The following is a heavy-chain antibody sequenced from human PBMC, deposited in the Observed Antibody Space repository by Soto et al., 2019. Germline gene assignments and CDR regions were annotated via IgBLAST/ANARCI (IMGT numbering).Heavy chain of an antibody. Sequence: QLQLQESGPGLVKPSETLSLTCTVSGGSISSSTYYWGWIRQPPGKGLEWIGSFSYSGSTYSNPSLNSRVIISVDTSKNHFSLNLSSVTAADTAVYYCGYAAAARFDYWGQGTLVTVSS. J-gene: IGHJ4*02. V-gene: IGHV4-39*02. D-gene: IGHD6-13*01. CDR2: FSYSGST. CDR1: GGSISSSTYY. CDR3: GYAAAARFDY.